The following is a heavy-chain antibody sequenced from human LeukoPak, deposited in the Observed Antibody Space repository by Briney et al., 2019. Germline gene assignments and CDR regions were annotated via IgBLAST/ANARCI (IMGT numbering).Heavy chain of an antibody. CDR1: GGSISRGGYS. Sequence: PSQTLSVTCDVSGGSISRGGYSRSWIRQPAGKGLEGIGYIYQSGCTYHNPPLKSRVTISVARSKNQFSLKLSSVTAADTAVYYCARATGINWFDPWGQGTLVTDSS. V-gene: IGHV4-30-2*01. CDR3: ARATGINWFDP. D-gene: IGHD1-1*01. J-gene: IGHJ5*02. CDR2: IYQSGCT.